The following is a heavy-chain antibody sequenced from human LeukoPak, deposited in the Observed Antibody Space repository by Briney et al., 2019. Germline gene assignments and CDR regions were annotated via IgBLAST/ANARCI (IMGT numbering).Heavy chain of an antibody. CDR3: GRGPSYCGGGCYSGYFDY. V-gene: IGHV4-34*01. D-gene: IGHD2-21*02. CDR1: GGSFSGYY. Sequence: PSETLSLTCAVYGGSFSGYYWSWIRQPPGKGLEWIGEINHSGSTNYNPSLKSRVTISVDTSKNQFSLKLSSVTAADTAVYYCGRGPSYCGGGCYSGYFDYWGQGTLVTVSS. CDR2: INHSGST. J-gene: IGHJ4*02.